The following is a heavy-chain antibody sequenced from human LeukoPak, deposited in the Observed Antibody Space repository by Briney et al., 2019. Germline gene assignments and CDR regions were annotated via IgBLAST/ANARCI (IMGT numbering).Heavy chain of an antibody. CDR3: ARDRSYSSRSFDY. J-gene: IGHJ4*02. CDR2: IKQDGSEK. CDR1: GFTISSYW. Sequence: GSLRLSCAASGFTISSYWMSWVRQAPGKGLEWVANIKQDGSEKYYVDSVKGRFTISRDNAKNSLYLQMNSLRAEDTAVYYCARDRSYSSRSFDYWGQGTLVTVSS. V-gene: IGHV3-7*01. D-gene: IGHD6-13*01.